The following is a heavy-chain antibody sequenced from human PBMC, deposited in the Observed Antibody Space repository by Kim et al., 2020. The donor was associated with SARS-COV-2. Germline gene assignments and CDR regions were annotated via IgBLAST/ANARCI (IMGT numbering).Heavy chain of an antibody. J-gene: IGHJ4*02. V-gene: IGHV7-4-1*02. Sequence: GNPTYAQGFTGRFVFSLDTSVSTAYLQISSLKADDTAVYYCARTGHLDYWGQGTLVTVSS. CDR2: GNP. CDR3: ARTGHLDY.